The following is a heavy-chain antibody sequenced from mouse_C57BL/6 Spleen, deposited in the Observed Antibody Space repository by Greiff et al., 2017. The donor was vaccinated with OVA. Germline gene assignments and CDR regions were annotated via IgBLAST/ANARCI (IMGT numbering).Heavy chain of an antibody. V-gene: IGHV1-64*01. CDR2: IHPNSGST. CDR3: ARNDGNYDYAMDY. CDR1: GYTFTSYW. J-gene: IGHJ4*01. Sequence: QVQLQQPGAELVKPGASVKLSCKASGYTFTSYWMHWVKQRPGQGLEWIGMIHPNSGSTNYNEKFKSKATLTVDKSSSTAYMQLSSLTSEDSAVYYCARNDGNYDYAMDYWGQGTSVTVSS. D-gene: IGHD2-1*01.